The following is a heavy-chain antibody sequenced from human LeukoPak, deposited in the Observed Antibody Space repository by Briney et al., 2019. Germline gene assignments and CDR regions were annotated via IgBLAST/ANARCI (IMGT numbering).Heavy chain of an antibody. Sequence: GGSLRLSCTASGFSFSGHWMHWARQLPGKGLVWVSRISPTGSTTSYADSVKGRFTVSRDNAKSTLYLQANNLRAEDTAVYYCARGPNSNWSGLDFWGQGTLLTVSS. D-gene: IGHD6-6*01. CDR3: ARGPNSNWSGLDF. J-gene: IGHJ4*02. V-gene: IGHV3-74*01. CDR1: GFSFSGHW. CDR2: ISPTGSTT.